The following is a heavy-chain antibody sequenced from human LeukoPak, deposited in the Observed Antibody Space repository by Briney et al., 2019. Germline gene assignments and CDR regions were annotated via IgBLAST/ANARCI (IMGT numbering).Heavy chain of an antibody. CDR2: IYDSGST. V-gene: IGHV4-39*02. CDR1: GGSISSSSYY. J-gene: IGHJ4*02. CDR3: ARRTPGYSYGPFDY. D-gene: IGHD5-18*01. Sequence: SETLSLTCTVSGGSISSSSYYWGWIRQPPGSGLEWIGSIYDSGSTYYNPSVKSRVTISVATSKNHFSLKLSSATAADTAVYSCARRTPGYSYGPFDYWGQGTLVTVSS.